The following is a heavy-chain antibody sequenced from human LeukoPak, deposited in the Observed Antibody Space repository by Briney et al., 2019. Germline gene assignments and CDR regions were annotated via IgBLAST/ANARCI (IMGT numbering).Heavy chain of an antibody. J-gene: IGHJ4*02. CDR1: GFNYSSYT. V-gene: IGHV3-7*01. D-gene: IGHD2-8*01. Sequence: AGGSLRLSCAASGFNYSSYTMNWVRQAPGKGLEWVANIKQDGSEKSYVDSVKGRFTISRDNAKNSLYLQMDSLRAEDTAVYYCAREMEGFDYWGQGTLVTVSS. CDR3: AREMEGFDY. CDR2: IKQDGSEK.